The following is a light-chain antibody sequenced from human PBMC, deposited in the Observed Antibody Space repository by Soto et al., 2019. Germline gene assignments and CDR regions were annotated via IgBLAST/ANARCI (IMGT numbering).Light chain of an antibody. CDR1: NSDVGGYTY. V-gene: IGLV2-14*03. J-gene: IGLJ1*01. Sequence: QSALTQPASVSGSPGQSITISCTGTNSDVGGYTYVSWYQQHPGKAPKLMIYDVSNRPSGVSNRFSGSKSGNTASLTISGLQADDEADYYCSSYTSSSTPYVFGTGTKSPS. CDR2: DVS. CDR3: SSYTSSSTPYV.